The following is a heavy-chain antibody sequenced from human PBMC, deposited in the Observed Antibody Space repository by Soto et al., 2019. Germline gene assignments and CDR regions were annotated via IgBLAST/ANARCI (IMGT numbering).Heavy chain of an antibody. CDR2: IYWNDDK. CDR1: GFSLSTSGVG. Sequence: SGPTLVNPTQTLTLTCTFSGFSLSTSGVGVGWIRQPPGKALEWLALIYWNDDKRYSPSLKSRLTITKDTSKNQVVLTMTNVDTVDTATYYCAHLHANSGYDWRYDPWGQGTLVTVSS. V-gene: IGHV2-5*01. CDR3: AHLHANSGYDWRYDP. J-gene: IGHJ5*02. D-gene: IGHD5-12*01.